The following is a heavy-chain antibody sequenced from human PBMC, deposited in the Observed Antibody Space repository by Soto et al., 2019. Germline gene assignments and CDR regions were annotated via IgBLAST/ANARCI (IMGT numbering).Heavy chain of an antibody. CDR3: ARDKGAYCGGDCYSTWFDP. Sequence: QVQLVQSGAEVKKPGASVKVSCKASGYTFTSYGISWVRQAPGQGLEWMGWISAYNGNTNYAQKLQGRVTMATDTPXXXAXXELRSLRSDDTAVYYCARDKGAYCGGDCYSTWFDPWGQGTLVTVSS. V-gene: IGHV1-18*01. CDR2: ISAYNGNT. CDR1: GYTFTSYG. D-gene: IGHD2-21*02. J-gene: IGHJ5*02.